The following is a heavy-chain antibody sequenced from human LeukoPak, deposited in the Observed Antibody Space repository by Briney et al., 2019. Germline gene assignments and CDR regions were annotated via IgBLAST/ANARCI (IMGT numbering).Heavy chain of an antibody. V-gene: IGHV5-51*01. Sequence: GESLKISCKGSGYTITSNWLGWVRQMPGKGLEWMGIIYPGDSDTRYSPSFQGQVTISADKSISTAYLQWSSLKASDTAMYYCARAPTYDSPFDPWGQGTLVTVSS. CDR3: ARAPTYDSPFDP. CDR2: IYPGDSDT. D-gene: IGHD5-12*01. J-gene: IGHJ5*02. CDR1: GYTITSNW.